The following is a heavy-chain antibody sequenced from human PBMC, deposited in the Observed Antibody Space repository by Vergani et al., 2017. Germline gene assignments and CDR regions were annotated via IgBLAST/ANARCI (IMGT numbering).Heavy chain of an antibody. CDR2: IYDSGST. J-gene: IGHJ5*02. D-gene: IGHD3-3*01. V-gene: IGHV4-39*07. CDR1: GGSISSSSYY. CDR3: ARVITIFGVVIIPGWFDP. Sequence: QLQLQESGPGLVKPSETLSLTCPVSGGSISSSSYYWGWIRQPPGKGLEWIWSIYDSGSTYYNPSLKSRVTISVDTSKNQFSLKLSSVTAADTAVYYCARVITIFGVVIIPGWFDPWGQGTLVTVSS.